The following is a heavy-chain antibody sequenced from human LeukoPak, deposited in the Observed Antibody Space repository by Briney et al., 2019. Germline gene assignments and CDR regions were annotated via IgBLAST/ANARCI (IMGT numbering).Heavy chain of an antibody. V-gene: IGHV1-18*01. D-gene: IGHD3-22*01. Sequence: ASVKVSCKASGYSFTTYGISWVRQAPGQGLEWMGWISANNNNTDNVQKLQGRVTMTTDTSTSTAYMELRSLRSDDTALYYCARDISWREDSRGSFDYWGQGTLVTVSS. CDR2: ISANNNNT. CDR3: ARDISWREDSRGSFDY. CDR1: GYSFTTYG. J-gene: IGHJ4*02.